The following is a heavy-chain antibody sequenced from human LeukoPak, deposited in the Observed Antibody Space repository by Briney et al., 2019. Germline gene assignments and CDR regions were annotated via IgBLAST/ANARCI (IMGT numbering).Heavy chain of an antibody. V-gene: IGHV3-11*01. J-gene: IGHJ4*02. CDR1: GFTFSEHY. Sequence: GGSLRLSCAASGFTFSEHYMSWIRQAPGEGLEWVSYIGTSASTIYYADSVKGRFTISRDNAKNSLYLQMNSLRAEDTAVYYCARGHYGLDYWGQGTLVTVSS. CDR2: IGTSASTI. D-gene: IGHD4-17*01. CDR3: ARGHYGLDY.